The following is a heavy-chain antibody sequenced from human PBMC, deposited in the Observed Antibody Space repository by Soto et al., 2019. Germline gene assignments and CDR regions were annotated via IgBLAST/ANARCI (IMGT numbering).Heavy chain of an antibody. CDR1: GGSISSSNS. D-gene: IGHD3-22*01. CDR2: IYHSGIT. J-gene: IGHJ4*02. Sequence: SETLSLTCAVCGGSISSSNSRSGGRQPPGKGLEWIGEIYHSGITNYNPSLKSRVTISVDNSQNQFSLKLSSETAGDTAVYYCARTLYYDDSSGYYLLFDYWGQGTLVTVSS. CDR3: ARTLYYDDSSGYYLLFDY. V-gene: IGHV4-4*02.